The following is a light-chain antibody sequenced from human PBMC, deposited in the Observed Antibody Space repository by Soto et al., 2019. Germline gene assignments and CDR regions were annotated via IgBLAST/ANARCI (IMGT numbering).Light chain of an antibody. V-gene: IGKV3-20*01. CDR1: QSVTSSY. CDR3: QQYAGSPT. J-gene: IGKJ1*01. Sequence: EIVLTQSPGTLSLSPGESATLSCRASQSVTSSYLAWYQQKPGQAPRLLIYGASSRAAGIPDRFSGRGSGTDFTLTISRLEPEDFAVYSCQQYAGSPTFGQGTKVEVK. CDR2: GAS.